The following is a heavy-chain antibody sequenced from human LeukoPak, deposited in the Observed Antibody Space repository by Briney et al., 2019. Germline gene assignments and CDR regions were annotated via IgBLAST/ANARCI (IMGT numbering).Heavy chain of an antibody. CDR1: GFTFITYN. D-gene: IGHD1-26*01. J-gene: IGHJ4*02. V-gene: IGHV3-48*01. CDR3: ARDQGIVGATVSY. CDR2: ISSSSSTI. Sequence: GGSLRLSCAASGFTFITYNMNWVRQAPGKGLEWVSYISSSSSTIYYADSVKGRFTISRDNAKNSLYLQMNSLRAEDTAVYYCARDQGIVGATVSYWGQGTLVTVSS.